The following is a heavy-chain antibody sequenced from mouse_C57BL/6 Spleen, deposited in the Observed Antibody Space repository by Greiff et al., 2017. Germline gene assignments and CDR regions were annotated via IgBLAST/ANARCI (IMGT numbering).Heavy chain of an antibody. V-gene: IGHV1-59*01. CDR3: TRREGLHAMDY. Sequence: QVQLQQPGAELVRPGTSVKLSCKASGYTFTSYWMHWVKQRPGQGLEWIGVIDPSDSYTNYNQKFKGKATLTVDTSSSTANMQLSRLTSEDSAVYYCTRREGLHAMDYWGQGTSVTVSS. CDR1: GYTFTSYW. CDR2: IDPSDSYT. D-gene: IGHD2-4*01. J-gene: IGHJ4*01.